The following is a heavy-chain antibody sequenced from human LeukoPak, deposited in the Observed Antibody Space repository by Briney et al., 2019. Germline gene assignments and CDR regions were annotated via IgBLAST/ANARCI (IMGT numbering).Heavy chain of an antibody. V-gene: IGHV4-31*03. CDR1: GGSISSGGYY. CDR2: IYYSGST. J-gene: IGHJ6*02. D-gene: IGHD6-6*01. CDR3: ARGAPRQVVPLDV. Sequence: TLSLTCTVSGGSISSGGYYWSWIRQHPGKGLEWIGYIYYSGSTYYNPSLKSRVTISVDTSKNHFSLKVSSVTAADTAVYYCARGAPRQVVPLDVWGQGTTVTVSS.